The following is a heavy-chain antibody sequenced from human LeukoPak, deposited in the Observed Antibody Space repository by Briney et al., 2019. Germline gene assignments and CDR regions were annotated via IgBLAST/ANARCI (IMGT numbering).Heavy chain of an antibody. V-gene: IGHV3-49*03. D-gene: IGHD3-3*01. CDR3: TREGYDFWSRLVGQYYYYYMDV. CDR2: IRSKAYGGTT. Sequence: GGSLRLSCTASGFTFGDYAMSWFRQAPGKGLEWVGFIRSKAYGGTTEYAASVKGRFTISRDDSKSIAYLQMNSLKTEDTAVYYCTREGYDFWSRLVGQYYYYYMDVWGKGTTVTVSS. J-gene: IGHJ6*03. CDR1: GFTFGDYA.